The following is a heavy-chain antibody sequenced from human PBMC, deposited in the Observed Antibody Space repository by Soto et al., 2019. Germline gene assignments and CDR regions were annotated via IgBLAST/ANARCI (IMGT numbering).Heavy chain of an antibody. Sequence: ASVKVSCKASGYTFTSDYMHWVRQAPGQGLEWMGIINPSGGSTSYAQKFQGRVTMTRDTSTSTVYMELSSLRSEDTAVYYCASSITDNKTQRIAAAFDYWGQGTLVTDSS. J-gene: IGHJ4*02. D-gene: IGHD6-13*01. CDR2: INPSGGST. CDR3: ASSITDNKTQRIAAAFDY. CDR1: GYTFTSDY. V-gene: IGHV1-46*01.